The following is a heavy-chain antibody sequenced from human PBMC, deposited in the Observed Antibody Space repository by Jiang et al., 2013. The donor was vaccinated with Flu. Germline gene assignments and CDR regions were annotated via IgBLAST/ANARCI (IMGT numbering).Heavy chain of an antibody. Sequence: GGSITSYYWSWIRQSPGKGLEWIGYISYSGTTKYSPSLKSRVTVSVDTSKNQFSLTLSSVTTADTAVYYCARSYCGGDCYAYWYFDLWGGGTLVTVSS. CDR2: ISYSGTT. D-gene: IGHD2-21*02. CDR1: GGSITSYY. CDR3: ARSYCGGDCYAYWYFDL. J-gene: IGHJ2*01. V-gene: IGHV4-59*01.